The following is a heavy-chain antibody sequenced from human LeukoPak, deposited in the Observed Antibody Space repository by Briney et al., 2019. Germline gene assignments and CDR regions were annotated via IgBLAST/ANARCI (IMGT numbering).Heavy chain of an antibody. CDR2: IYYNGST. J-gene: IGHJ4*02. CDR3: ARAQHSTPMVIY. V-gene: IGHV4-39*07. CDR1: GGSISSSSYY. D-gene: IGHD5-18*01. Sequence: NSSETLSLTCTVSGGSISSSSYYWGWIRQPPGKGLEWIGTIYYNGSTYYNPSLKSRVTIALDTSKNQFSLKLSSVTAADTAVYYCARAQHSTPMVIYWGQGTLVTVSS.